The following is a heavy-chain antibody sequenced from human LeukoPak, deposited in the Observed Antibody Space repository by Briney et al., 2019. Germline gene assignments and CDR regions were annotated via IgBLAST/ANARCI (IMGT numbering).Heavy chain of an antibody. CDR1: GFTFSNTG. J-gene: IGHJ4*02. Sequence: GGSLRLSCAASGFTFSNTGMNWVRQAPGKGLEWLSGISPRGGGTYYADSVKGRFTISRDYSKNTLYLQMSSLRAEDTAVYFCAKRKVSGSLGEGTDCWGQGTLVTVSS. CDR3: AKRKVSGSLGEGTDC. V-gene: IGHV3-23*01. CDR2: ISPRGGGT. D-gene: IGHD1-26*01.